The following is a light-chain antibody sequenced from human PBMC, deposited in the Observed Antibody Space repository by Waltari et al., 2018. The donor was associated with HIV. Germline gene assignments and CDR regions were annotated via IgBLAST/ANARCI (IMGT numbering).Light chain of an antibody. J-gene: IGLJ3*02. CDR3: QVWYSSIEVV. Sequence: SYVLTQPPSVSVAPGQTARLTCGGNKIRSKSVHWYQQKPGQAPVLVVYDDPDRPSGSRERFSGTNSGNTCSLAIGRVEAGEAADYYGQVWYSSIEVVFGGGTKLTVL. CDR2: DDP. CDR1: KIRSKS. V-gene: IGLV3-21*02.